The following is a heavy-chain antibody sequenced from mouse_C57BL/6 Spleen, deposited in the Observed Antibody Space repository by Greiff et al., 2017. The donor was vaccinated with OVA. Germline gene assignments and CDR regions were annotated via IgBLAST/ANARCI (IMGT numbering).Heavy chain of an antibody. CDR1: GFTFSDYG. Sequence: EVMLVESGGGLVKPGGSLKLSCAASGFTFSDYGMHWVRQAPEKGLEWVAYISSGSSTIYYADTVKGRFTISRDNATNTLFLQMTSLTSEDTAMYYCARGTACDDWGQGTTLTVSS. CDR2: ISSGSSTI. J-gene: IGHJ2*01. V-gene: IGHV5-17*01. CDR3: ARGTACDD. D-gene: IGHD3-3*01.